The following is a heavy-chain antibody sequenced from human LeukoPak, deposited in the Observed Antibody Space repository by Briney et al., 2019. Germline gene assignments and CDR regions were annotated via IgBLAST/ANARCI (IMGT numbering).Heavy chain of an antibody. D-gene: IGHD3-22*01. CDR3: ARGSHYDSSGYYYFY. CDR2: IIPLFGTA. V-gene: IGHV1-69*05. CDR1: GGTFSSYA. J-gene: IGHJ4*02. Sequence: ASVKVSCKASGGTFSSYAISWVRQAPGQGLEWMGGIIPLFGTANYAQKFQGRLTITTDESTSTAYMELSSLRSEDTAVYYCARGSHYDSSGYYYFYWGQGTLVTVSS.